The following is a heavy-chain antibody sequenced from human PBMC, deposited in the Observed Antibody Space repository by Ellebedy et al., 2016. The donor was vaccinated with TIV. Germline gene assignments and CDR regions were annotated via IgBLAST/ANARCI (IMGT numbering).Heavy chain of an antibody. CDR2: FDPEDGET. CDR3: ARQKDSSGWEDYYYYYGMDV. J-gene: IGHJ6*02. V-gene: IGHV1-24*01. CDR1: GYTLTELS. D-gene: IGHD6-19*01. Sequence: ASVKVSCKVSGYTLTELSMHWVRQAPGKGLEWMGGFDPEDGETIYAQKFQGRVTMTEDTSTNTAYMELSSLRSEDTAVYYCARQKDSSGWEDYYYYYGMDVWGQGTTVTVSS.